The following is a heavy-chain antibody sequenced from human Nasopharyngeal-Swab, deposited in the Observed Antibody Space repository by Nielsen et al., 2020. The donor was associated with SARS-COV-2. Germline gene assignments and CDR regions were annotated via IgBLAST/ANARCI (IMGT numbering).Heavy chain of an antibody. V-gene: IGHV4-39*07. D-gene: IGHD1-26*01. J-gene: IGHJ4*02. CDR1: GGSISSSSYY. CDR2: IYYSGST. Sequence: SETLSLTCTVSGGSISSSSYYWGWIRQPPGKGLEWIGSIYYSGSTYYNPSLKSRVTISVDTSKNQFSLKLSSVTAADTAVYYCASSGVLWELLLDYWGQGTLVTVSS. CDR3: ASSGVLWELLLDY.